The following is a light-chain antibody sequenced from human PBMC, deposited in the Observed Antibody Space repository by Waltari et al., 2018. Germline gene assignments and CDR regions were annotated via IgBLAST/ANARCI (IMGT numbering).Light chain of an antibody. Sequence: QSALTQHASVSGSPGQSITISCTGTRSDVGGYNYVSWYQQHPGKAPKLMIYEFSNRPSGVSNRFSGSKSGNTASLTISGLQAEDEADYYCSSYTSSILFGGGTKLTVL. J-gene: IGLJ2*01. V-gene: IGLV2-14*01. CDR3: SSYTSSIL. CDR1: RSDVGGYNY. CDR2: EFS.